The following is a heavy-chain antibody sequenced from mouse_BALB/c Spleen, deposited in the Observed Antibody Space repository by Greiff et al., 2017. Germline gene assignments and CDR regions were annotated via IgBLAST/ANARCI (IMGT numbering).Heavy chain of an antibody. D-gene: IGHD4-1*01. CDR1: GFSLTSYG. CDR3: ATNWDVAY. CDR2: IWSGGST. J-gene: IGHJ3*01. Sequence: VQLQESGPGLVQPSQSLSITCTVSGFSLTSYGVHWVRQSPGKGLEWLGVIWSGGSTDYNAAFISRLSISKDNSKSQVFFKMNSLQADDTAIYYCATNWDVAYWGQGTLVTVSA. V-gene: IGHV2-4-1*01.